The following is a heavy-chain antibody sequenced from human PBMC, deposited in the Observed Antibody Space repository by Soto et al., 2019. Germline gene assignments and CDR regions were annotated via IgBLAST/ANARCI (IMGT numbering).Heavy chain of an antibody. Sequence: GESLKLSCKGSGYSFTSYWIGWVRQMPGKGLEWMGIIYPGDSDTRYSPSFQGQVTISADKSISTAYLQWSSLKASDTAMYYCARNYDSSGYYFPLLGYWRQGTPVTVSS. CDR1: GYSFTSYW. CDR2: IYPGDSDT. V-gene: IGHV5-51*01. CDR3: ARNYDSSGYYFPLLGY. D-gene: IGHD3-22*01. J-gene: IGHJ4*02.